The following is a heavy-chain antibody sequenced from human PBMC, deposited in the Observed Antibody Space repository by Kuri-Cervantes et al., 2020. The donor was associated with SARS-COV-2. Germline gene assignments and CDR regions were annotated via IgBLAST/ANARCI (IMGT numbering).Heavy chain of an antibody. CDR1: GYTFTSYA. CDR2: ISAYNGNT. D-gene: IGHD2-15*01. V-gene: IGHV1-18*01. Sequence: ASVKVSCKASGYTFTSYAMHWVRQAPGQGLEWMGWISAYNGNTNYAQKLQGRVTMTTDTSTSTAYMELRSLRSDDTAVYYCARVGVVVEYGMDVWGQGTTVTVSS. CDR3: ARVGVVVEYGMDV. J-gene: IGHJ6*02.